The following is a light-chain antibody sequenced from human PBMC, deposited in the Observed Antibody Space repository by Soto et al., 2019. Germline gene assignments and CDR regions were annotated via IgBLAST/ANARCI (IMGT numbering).Light chain of an antibody. V-gene: IGKV3-11*01. CDR3: QQRSSWPPALS. CDR2: DAS. CDR1: QSVRGF. J-gene: IGKJ4*01. Sequence: EIVLTQSPATLSLSPGERATLSCRASQSVRGFLAWYQQKPGQAPRLLIYDASNRATGVPGRFSGSGSGTDFTLTISSLEPEDFAVYYCQQRSSWPPALSFGGGTKVE.